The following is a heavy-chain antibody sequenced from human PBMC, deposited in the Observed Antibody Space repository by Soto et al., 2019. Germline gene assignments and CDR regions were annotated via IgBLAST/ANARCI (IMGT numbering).Heavy chain of an antibody. D-gene: IGHD3-3*01. J-gene: IGHJ4*02. V-gene: IGHV4-30-4*02. CDR2: IYYSGST. CDR1: GGSISSGEYY. CDR3: ARDFAYFDS. Sequence: SETLSLTCTVSGGSISSGEYYWSWIRQPPGKGLEWIGYIYYSGSTYYNPSLKSRVTISVDTSKNQFSLNLDSVTAADTDVYFCARDFAYFDSWGQGTLVTVSS.